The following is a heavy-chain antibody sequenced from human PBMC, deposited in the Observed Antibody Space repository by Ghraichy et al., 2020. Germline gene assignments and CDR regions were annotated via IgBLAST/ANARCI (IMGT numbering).Heavy chain of an antibody. V-gene: IGHV3-30*02. Sequence: GGSLRLSCAASGFTFSSYGMHWVRQAPGKGLEWVAFIRYDGSNKYYADSVKGRFTISRDNSKNTLYLQMNSLRAEDTAVYYCAKDKGDYYYGMDVWGQGTTVTVSS. CDR3: AKDKGDYYYGMDV. CDR1: GFTFSSYG. J-gene: IGHJ6*02. CDR2: IRYDGSNK.